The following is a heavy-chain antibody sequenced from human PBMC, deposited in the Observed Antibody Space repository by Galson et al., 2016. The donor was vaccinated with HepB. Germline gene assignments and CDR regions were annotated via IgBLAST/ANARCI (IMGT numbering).Heavy chain of an antibody. J-gene: IGHJ4*02. CDR3: ARHELHSNSRNMDS. CDR2: IYPGDSDT. CDR1: GYKFTSYW. D-gene: IGHD6-13*01. Sequence: QSGAEVKKPGESLKISCQVSGYKFTSYWIGWVRQVPGKGLEWMGTIYPGDSDTRYSPSFQGQVTISVDKSISTAYLQWSSLKASDSAMYYCARHELHSNSRNMDSWGQGTLVTVSS. V-gene: IGHV5-51*01.